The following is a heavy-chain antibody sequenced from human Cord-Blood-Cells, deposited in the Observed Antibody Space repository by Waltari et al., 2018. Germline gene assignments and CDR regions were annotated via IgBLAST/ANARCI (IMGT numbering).Heavy chain of an antibody. CDR2: IYYSGST. J-gene: IGHJ3*02. Sequence: QVQLQESGPGLVTPSETLSLTCTVPGGSISSHYCSWIRQPPGKGLEWIGYIYYSGSTNYNPSLKSRVTISVDTSKNQFSLKLSSVTAADTAVYYCAREWELLHAFDIWGQGTMVTVSS. V-gene: IGHV4-59*11. CDR3: AREWELLHAFDI. CDR1: GGSISSHY. D-gene: IGHD1-26*01.